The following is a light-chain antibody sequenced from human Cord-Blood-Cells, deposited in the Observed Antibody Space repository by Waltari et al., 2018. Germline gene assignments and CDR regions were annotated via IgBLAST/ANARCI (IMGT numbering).Light chain of an antibody. V-gene: IGLV1-47*01. CDR2: RNN. CDR3: AAWDDSLSGWV. J-gene: IGLJ3*02. CDR1: RSHLGSNY. Sequence: QSVLTQPPSASGTPGQRVTISCSGSRSHLGSNYVYWYPQLPGTAPKLLIYRNNQRPSGVPDRFSGSKSGTSAALAISGLRSEDEADYYCAAWDDSLSGWVFGGGTKLTVL.